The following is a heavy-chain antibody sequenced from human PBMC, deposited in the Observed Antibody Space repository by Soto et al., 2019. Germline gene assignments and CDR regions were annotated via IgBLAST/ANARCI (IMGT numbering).Heavy chain of an antibody. CDR3: ARGRIPTLHYYDKSFDY. J-gene: IGHJ4*02. CDR2: IYYSGST. V-gene: IGHV4-39*01. CDR1: GGSISSSSYY. D-gene: IGHD3-22*01. Sequence: SETLSLTCTVSGGSISSSSYYWGWIRQPPGKGLEWIGSIYYSGSTYYNPSLKSRVTISVDTSKNQFSLKLSSVTAADTAVYYCARGRIPTLHYYDKSFDYWCQGTLVTVSS.